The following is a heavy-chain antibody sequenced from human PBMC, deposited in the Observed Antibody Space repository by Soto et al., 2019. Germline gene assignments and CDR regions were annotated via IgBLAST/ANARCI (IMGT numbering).Heavy chain of an antibody. J-gene: IGHJ4*02. CDR1: GDSISGSPYF. D-gene: IGHD2-15*01. CDR2: GFYDGYT. CDR3: ARLQVAVAHY. V-gene: IGHV4-39*01. Sequence: QLQLQESGPGLVMPSETLSLTCTVSGDSISGSPYFWGWIRQPPGKRLEWIGSGFYDGYTRYTPSLRGRVTISVDTSKNQFSLKLTAVAVADTATYFCARLQVAVAHYWGQGTLVTVSS.